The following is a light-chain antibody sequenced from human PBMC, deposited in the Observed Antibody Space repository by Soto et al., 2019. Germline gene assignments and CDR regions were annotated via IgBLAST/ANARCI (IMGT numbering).Light chain of an antibody. CDR3: CSYAGSSTHV. V-gene: IGLV2-23*01. Sequence: QSELNKPASVSGSPGQSITISCTGTSSDVGSYNLVSWYQQHPGKAPKLMIYEGSKRPSGVCNRFSGSKSGNTASLTISGLQAEDEDDYYCCSYAGSSTHVFVTSTNDTVL. J-gene: IGLJ1*01. CDR2: EGS. CDR1: SSDVGSYNL.